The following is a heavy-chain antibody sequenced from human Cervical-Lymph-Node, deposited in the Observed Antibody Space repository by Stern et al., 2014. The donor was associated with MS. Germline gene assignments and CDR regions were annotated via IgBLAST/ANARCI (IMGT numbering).Heavy chain of an antibody. CDR1: GFTFSSYG. CDR3: ARDYEDTSMLFDH. J-gene: IGHJ4*02. D-gene: IGHD2-8*01. Sequence: VQLVESGGAVVQPGRSLRLSCAASGFTFSSYGMHWVRPAPGKWLAWVTVISYDGNHKYYAASVKGRFTISRDNSKNTLHLQMNSVTPDDTAIYYCARDYEDTSMLFDHWGQGTLVTVSS. V-gene: IGHV3-30*03. CDR2: ISYDGNHK.